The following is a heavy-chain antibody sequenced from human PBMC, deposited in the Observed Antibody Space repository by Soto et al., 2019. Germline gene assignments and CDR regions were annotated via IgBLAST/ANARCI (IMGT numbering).Heavy chain of an antibody. CDR2: IYYSGST. CDR1: GGSISSGDYY. D-gene: IGHD6-6*01. V-gene: IGHV4-30-4*01. J-gene: IGHJ6*02. CDR3: ARDPGSSSPGAYYYYGMDV. Sequence: SETLSLTCTVSGGSISSGDYYWSWIRQPPGKGLEWIGYIYYSGSTYYNPSLKSRVTISVDTSKNQFSLKLSSVTAADTAVYYCARDPGSSSPGAYYYYGMDVWGQGTTVT.